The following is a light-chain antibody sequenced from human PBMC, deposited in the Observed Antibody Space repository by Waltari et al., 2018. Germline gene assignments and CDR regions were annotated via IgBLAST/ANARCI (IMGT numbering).Light chain of an antibody. Sequence: QSALTQPASVSGSPGQSITISCTGTSSDVGCYNYVSWYQQHPGKAPKLMIYDVSKRPSGVSNRFSGSKSGNTASLTISGLQAEDEADYYCSSYTSSSVYVFGTGTKVTVL. CDR3: SSYTSSSVYV. J-gene: IGLJ1*01. CDR2: DVS. V-gene: IGLV2-14*01. CDR1: SSDVGCYNY.